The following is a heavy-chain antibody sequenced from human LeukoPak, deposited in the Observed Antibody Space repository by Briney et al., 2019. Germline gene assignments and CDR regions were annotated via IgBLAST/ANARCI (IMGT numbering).Heavy chain of an antibody. D-gene: IGHD3-9*01. J-gene: IGHJ4*02. Sequence: GGSLRLSCAASGFTFSSYSMSWVRQAPGKGLEWVSYIRSSSSNIYYADSVKGRFTISRDNAKNSLYLQMNSLRAEDTAVYYCARDGPYYDILTGYYNPVRYFDYWGQGTLVTVSS. V-gene: IGHV3-48*01. CDR3: ARDGPYYDILTGYYNPVRYFDY. CDR2: IRSSSSNI. CDR1: GFTFSSYS.